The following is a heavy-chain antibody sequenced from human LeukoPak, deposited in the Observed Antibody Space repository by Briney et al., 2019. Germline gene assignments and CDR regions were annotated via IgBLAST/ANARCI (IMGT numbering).Heavy chain of an antibody. CDR1: GLTLGSYW. Sequence: GGSLRPSRAASGLTLGSYWIHSVRQAPPRGLVWVSRIKSDGKTNYADSVKGRFTLSRDKATKTVSLQMNSLRAQHTGVYYCSILPSEVGGYYSEFLLNWGQGTLVTVSS. V-gene: IGHV3-74*01. CDR2: IKSDGKT. CDR3: SILPSEVGGYYSEFLLN. J-gene: IGHJ1*01. D-gene: IGHD3-22*01.